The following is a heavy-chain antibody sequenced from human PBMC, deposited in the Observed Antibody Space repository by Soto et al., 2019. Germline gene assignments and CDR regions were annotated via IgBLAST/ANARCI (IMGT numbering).Heavy chain of an antibody. Sequence: QVQLQESGPGMVKPSETLSLTCTVSGGSISSYYWSWIRQPAGKGLEWIGRIYTSGSTNYNPSLNSRVTMSVDTSKNQFSLKLSSVTAADTAVYYCASHILTGYSYYFDYWGQGTLVTVSS. CDR2: IYTSGST. CDR1: GGSISSYY. D-gene: IGHD3-9*01. J-gene: IGHJ4*02. V-gene: IGHV4-4*07. CDR3: ASHILTGYSYYFDY.